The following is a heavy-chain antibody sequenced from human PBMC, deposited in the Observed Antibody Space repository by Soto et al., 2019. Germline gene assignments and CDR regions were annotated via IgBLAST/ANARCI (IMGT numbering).Heavy chain of an antibody. CDR2: IIPIFGTA. CDR1: GGTFSSYA. CDR3: AREECSGGSCYYPGENWFGP. V-gene: IGHV1-69*13. D-gene: IGHD2-15*01. Sequence: SVKVSCKASGGTFSSYAISWVRQAPGQGLEWMGGIIPIFGTANYAQKFQGRVTITADESTSTAYMELSSLRSEDTAVYYCAREECSGGSCYYPGENWFGPWGQGTLVT. J-gene: IGHJ5*02.